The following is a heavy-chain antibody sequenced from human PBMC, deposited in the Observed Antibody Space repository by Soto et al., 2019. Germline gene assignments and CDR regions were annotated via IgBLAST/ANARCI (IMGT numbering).Heavy chain of an antibody. J-gene: IGHJ4*02. Sequence: ESGGGVVRPGGSLRLSCAASGFTFDDYGMSWVRQAPGKGLEWVSGINWNGGSTAYADSVKGRFTISRDSAEDSLYLQMNSLRAEDTAFYYCARGLNYDVLTGLDYWGQGTLVTVSS. CDR1: GFTFDDYG. V-gene: IGHV3-20*04. CDR2: INWNGGST. D-gene: IGHD3-9*01. CDR3: ARGLNYDVLTGLDY.